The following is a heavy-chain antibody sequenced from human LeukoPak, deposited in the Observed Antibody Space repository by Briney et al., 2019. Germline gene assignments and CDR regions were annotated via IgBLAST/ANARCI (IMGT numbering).Heavy chain of an antibody. CDR2: ISGSGGST. V-gene: IGHV3-23*01. D-gene: IGHD6-19*01. J-gene: IGHJ4*02. CDR3: AKAGALAVAGNFDY. CDR1: GLTFSRYA. Sequence: PGGSLRLSCAASGLTFSRYAMSWVRQAPGKGLEWVSAISGSGGSTYYADSVKGRFTISRDNSKNTLYLQMNSLRAEDTAVYYCAKAGALAVAGNFDYWGQATLVTVSS.